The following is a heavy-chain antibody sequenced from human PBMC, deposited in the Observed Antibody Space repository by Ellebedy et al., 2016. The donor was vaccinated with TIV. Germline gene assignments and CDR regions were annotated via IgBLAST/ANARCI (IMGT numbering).Heavy chain of an antibody. Sequence: SVKVSCXASGGTFSSYAISWVRQAPGQGLEWMGGIIPIFGTANYAQKFQGRVTITADESTSTAYMELSSLRSEDTAVYYCATQKDEYSPNNYYYGMDVWGQGTTVTVSS. D-gene: IGHD5-18*01. CDR3: ATQKDEYSPNNYYYGMDV. V-gene: IGHV1-69*13. CDR2: IIPIFGTA. J-gene: IGHJ6*02. CDR1: GGTFSSYA.